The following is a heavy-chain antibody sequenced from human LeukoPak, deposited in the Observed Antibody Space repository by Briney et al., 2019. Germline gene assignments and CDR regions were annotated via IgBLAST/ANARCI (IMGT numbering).Heavy chain of an antibody. CDR2: FYYSGST. V-gene: IGHV4-39*01. D-gene: IGHD5-12*01. CDR1: GGSITSSCYY. Sequence: SETLSLTCTVSGGSITSSCYYWGWLRQPPGKGLQWIGSFYYSGSTYYNPSLKSRVTIYVDTSKNQFSLKLSSVTAADTAVYYCARRLWLRGYFDYWGQGTLVTVSS. J-gene: IGHJ4*02. CDR3: ARRLWLRGYFDY.